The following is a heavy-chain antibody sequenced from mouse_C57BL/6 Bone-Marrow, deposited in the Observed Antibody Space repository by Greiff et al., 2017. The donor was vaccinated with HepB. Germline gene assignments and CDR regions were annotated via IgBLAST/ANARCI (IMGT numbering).Heavy chain of an antibody. Sequence: VQLQQSGPELVKPGASVKIPCKASGYTFTDYNMDWVKQSHGKSLEWIGDINPNNGGTIYNQKFKGKATLTVDKSSSTAYMELRSLTSEDTAVYYCARFAKYGPMEAVDYWGQGTTLTVSS. CDR3: ARFAKYGPMEAVDY. CDR1: GYTFTDYN. CDR2: INPNNGGT. J-gene: IGHJ2*01. V-gene: IGHV1-18*01. D-gene: IGHD1-1*02.